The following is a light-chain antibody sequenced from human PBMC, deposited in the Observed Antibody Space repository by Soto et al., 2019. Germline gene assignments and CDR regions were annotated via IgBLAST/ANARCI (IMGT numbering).Light chain of an antibody. V-gene: IGKV3-11*01. CDR1: QSVSSY. CDR3: QRHSTWFLT. J-gene: IGKJ4*01. Sequence: EIVLTQSPATLSLSPGERATLSCRASQSVSSYLAWYQQKPGQAPRLLIYDASNRATGIPARFSGSGSGTAFTLTIRSLEPEDFAFYYYQRHSTWFLTFGGGTKVEIK. CDR2: DAS.